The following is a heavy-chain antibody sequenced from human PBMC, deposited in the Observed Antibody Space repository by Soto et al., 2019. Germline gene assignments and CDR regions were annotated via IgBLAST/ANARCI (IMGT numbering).Heavy chain of an antibody. CDR2: INPSGDSI. D-gene: IGHD1-26*01. J-gene: IGHJ4*02. CDR3: ARDWEHGY. V-gene: IGHV1-46*01. CDR1: GYSFSSYY. Sequence: ASVRVSCKASGYSFSSYYMHWVRQAPGQGLEWRGVINPSGDSITYAQKFQGRVTMTKDTSTSTLFMEVSSLRSEDTAVYFCARDWEHGYSAQATLVTVSS.